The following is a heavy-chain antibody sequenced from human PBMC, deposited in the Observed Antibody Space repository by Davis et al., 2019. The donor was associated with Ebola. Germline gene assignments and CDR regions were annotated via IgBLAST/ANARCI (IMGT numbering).Heavy chain of an antibody. J-gene: IGHJ4*02. CDR3: ARNRGHQQFDY. V-gene: IGHV3-74*01. D-gene: IGHD1/OR15-1a*01. Sequence: PGGSLRLSCAASGFTFSSYWMHWVRHAPGKGLVWVSRINSDGSSTSYADSVKGRFTISRDNAKNTLYLQMNSLRDEDTAVYYCARNRGHQQFDYWGQGTLVTVSS. CDR2: INSDGSST. CDR1: GFTFSSYW.